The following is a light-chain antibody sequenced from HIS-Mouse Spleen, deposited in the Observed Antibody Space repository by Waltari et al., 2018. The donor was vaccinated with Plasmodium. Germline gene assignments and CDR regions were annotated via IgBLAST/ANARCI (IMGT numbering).Light chain of an antibody. CDR3: NSRDSNGNPFV. CDR2: GKN. Sequence: SSELTQDPAVSVALGQTVRITCQGDSLRSYYASWYQQKPGQAPVLVIYGKNNRPSGIPDRCSGSSSGNTASWTITGAQAEDEADYYCNSRDSNGNPFVFGTGTKVTVL. CDR1: SLRSYY. J-gene: IGLJ1*01. V-gene: IGLV3-19*01.